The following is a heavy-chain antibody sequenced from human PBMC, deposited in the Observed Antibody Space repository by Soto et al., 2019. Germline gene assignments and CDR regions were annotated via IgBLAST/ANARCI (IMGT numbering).Heavy chain of an antibody. CDR2: ISDNSSVI. V-gene: IGHV3-48*02. D-gene: IGHD2-21*01. J-gene: IGHJ4*02. CDR3: ARDRDAYCSMGLCSAPYFDF. Sequence: NGLEWISYISDNSSVIYYADAVKGRFTISRDNAQNSLSLQMNSLRDEDTAVYCCARDRDAYCSMGLCSAPYFDFLGQGTLVTVSS.